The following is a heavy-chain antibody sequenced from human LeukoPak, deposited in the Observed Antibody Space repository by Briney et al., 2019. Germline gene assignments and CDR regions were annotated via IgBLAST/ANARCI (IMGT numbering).Heavy chain of an antibody. D-gene: IGHD3/OR15-3a*01. CDR1: GFTFHDYA. CDR2: ITWNSGSV. Sequence: GGSLRLSCAASGFTFHDYAMHWVRQVPGKGLEWVSGITWNSGSVLYADSVRGRFTISRDNAKNSLHLQMNSLRPEDMAFYYCAKGLGVASLIVDALDMWGQGTMVTV. V-gene: IGHV3-9*03. J-gene: IGHJ3*02. CDR3: AKGLGVASLIVDALDM.